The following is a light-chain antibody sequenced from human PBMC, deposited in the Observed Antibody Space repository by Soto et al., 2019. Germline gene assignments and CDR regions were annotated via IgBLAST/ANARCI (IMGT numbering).Light chain of an antibody. V-gene: IGKV3-20*01. Sequence: ASQIIMRKYLAWYQQRFGQAPRLLIYDASSRATGIPDRFSGSGSGTDFTLTISRLEPEDFAVYYCQQYGSSRTFGQGTKVDIK. CDR3: QQYGSSRT. J-gene: IGKJ1*01. CDR2: DAS. CDR1: QIIMRKY.